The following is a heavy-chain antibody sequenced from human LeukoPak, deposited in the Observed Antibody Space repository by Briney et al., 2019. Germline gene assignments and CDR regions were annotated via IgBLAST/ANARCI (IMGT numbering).Heavy chain of an antibody. Sequence: SETLSLTCAVYGGSFSAYYWNWIRQPPGKGLEWIGEINHSGSTKYDPSLKSRVTISLDTSKNQFSLKLSSVTAADTAVYYCARALGTGWSQKEWGQGTLVTVSS. CDR3: ARALGTGWSQKE. V-gene: IGHV4-34*09. J-gene: IGHJ4*02. D-gene: IGHD6-19*01. CDR2: INHSGST. CDR1: GGSFSAYY.